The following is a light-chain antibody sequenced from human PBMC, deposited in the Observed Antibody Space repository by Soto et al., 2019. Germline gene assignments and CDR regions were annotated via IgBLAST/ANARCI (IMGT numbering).Light chain of an antibody. CDR3: QQYGSSPRT. V-gene: IGKV3-20*01. CDR2: DAS. Sequence: EIVLTQSPGTLSLSPVEVGTVCCRASQSVSSSYLAWYQQKPGQAVRLVINDASSRATGIPDRFSGSGSGTDFTLTISRLEPEDFAVYYCQQYGSSPRTFGQGTKVDI. CDR1: QSVSSSY. J-gene: IGKJ1*01.